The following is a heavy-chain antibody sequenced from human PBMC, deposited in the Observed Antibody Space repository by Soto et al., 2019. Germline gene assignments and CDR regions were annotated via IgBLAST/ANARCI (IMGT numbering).Heavy chain of an antibody. CDR2: ISSSSYI. D-gene: IGHD7-27*01. CDR3: ATGARWGSLDY. CDR1: GFTFSSYS. J-gene: IGHJ4*02. V-gene: IGHV3-21*01. Sequence: GGSLRLSCAASGFTFSSYSMNWVRQAPGKGLEWASSISSSSYIYYADSVKGRFTISRDNAKNSLYLQMNSLRAEDTAVYYCATGARWGSLDYWGQGTLVTVSS.